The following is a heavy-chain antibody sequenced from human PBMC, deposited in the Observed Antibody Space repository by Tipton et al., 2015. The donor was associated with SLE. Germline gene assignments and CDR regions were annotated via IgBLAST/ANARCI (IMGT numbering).Heavy chain of an antibody. CDR1: GGSISSGGYS. J-gene: IGHJ4*02. Sequence: TLSLTCAVSGGSISSGGYSWSWIRQPPGKGLEWIGYIYHSGSTNYNPSLKSRVTISVDTSKNQFSLKLSSVTAADTAVYYCARGVSYYYWGQGTLVTVSS. D-gene: IGHD5-18*01. V-gene: IGHV4-30-2*01. CDR2: IYHSGST. CDR3: ARGVSYYY.